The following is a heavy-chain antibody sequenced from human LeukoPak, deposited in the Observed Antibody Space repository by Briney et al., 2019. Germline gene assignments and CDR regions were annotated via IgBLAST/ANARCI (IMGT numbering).Heavy chain of an antibody. CDR3: ARRGGDYFRS. CDR1: GGSISSSSYY. CDR2: VYYSGST. J-gene: IGHJ4*02. D-gene: IGHD4-17*01. Sequence: TTSETLSLTCTVSGGSISSSSYYWGWIRQPPGKGLEWIGSVYYSGSTYYNPSLKSRVTISVDTSKKQFSLKLSSVTAADPGVYYCARRGGDYFRSWGQGTLVTVSS. V-gene: IGHV4-39*01.